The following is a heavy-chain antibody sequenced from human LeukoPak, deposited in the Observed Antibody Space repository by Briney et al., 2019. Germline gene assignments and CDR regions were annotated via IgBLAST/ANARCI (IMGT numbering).Heavy chain of an antibody. CDR3: ASYNWGSLDAFDI. CDR2: INARNGNT. V-gene: IGHV1-3*01. D-gene: IGHD1-1*01. Sequence: ASVNLSCKPSRDTFSRSAMLWGRESPRHQREWLRGINARNGNTKYSQKFQGRGTITRDTSASTAYMELSSLRSEDTAVYYCASYNWGSLDAFDIWGQGTMVTVSS. CDR1: RDTFSRSA. J-gene: IGHJ3*02.